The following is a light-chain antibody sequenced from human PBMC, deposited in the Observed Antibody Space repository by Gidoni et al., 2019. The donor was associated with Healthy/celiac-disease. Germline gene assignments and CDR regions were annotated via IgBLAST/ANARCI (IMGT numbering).Light chain of an antibody. J-gene: IGKJ2*01. CDR3: QQRSNWPPYT. Sequence: DIALTQSPATLSLSPGETATLSCRASQSVSSYLAWYQQKPGQAPRRLIYDASNRATGIPARFSGSGSGTDFTLTISSLEPEDFAVYYCQQRSNWPPYTFGQGTKLEIK. CDR2: DAS. CDR1: QSVSSY. V-gene: IGKV3-11*01.